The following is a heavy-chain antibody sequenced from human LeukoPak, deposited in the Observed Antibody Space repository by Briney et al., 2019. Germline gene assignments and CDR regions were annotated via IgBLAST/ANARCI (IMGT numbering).Heavy chain of an antibody. CDR1: GGTFSNYA. Sequence: ASVKVSCKASGGTFSNYAINWVRQAPGQGLEWMGGIIPIFGTANYAQKFQGRVTITADKSTNTVYMELNSLKSEDTAVYYCARGWDYDSGGRPTAYVYWGQGTLVTVSS. J-gene: IGHJ4*02. V-gene: IGHV1-69*06. CDR3: ARGWDYDSGGRPTAYVY. CDR2: IIPIFGTA. D-gene: IGHD3-22*01.